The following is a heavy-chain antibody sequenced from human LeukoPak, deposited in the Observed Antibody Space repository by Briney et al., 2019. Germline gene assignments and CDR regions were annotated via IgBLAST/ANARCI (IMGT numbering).Heavy chain of an antibody. D-gene: IGHD6-13*01. CDR3: AKAPPSSYYYYYGMDV. CDR2: ISGSGGST. J-gene: IGHJ6*02. V-gene: IGHV3-23*01. CDR1: GFTFSSYA. Sequence: PGGSLRLSCAASGFTFSSYAMSWVRQAPGKGLEWVSAISGSGGSTYYADSVKGRFTISRDISKNTPYLQMNSLRAEDTAVHYCAKAPPSSYYYYYGMDVWGQGTTVTVSS.